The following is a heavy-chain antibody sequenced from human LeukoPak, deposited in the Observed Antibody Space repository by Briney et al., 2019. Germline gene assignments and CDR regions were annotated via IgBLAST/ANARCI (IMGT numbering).Heavy chain of an antibody. CDR1: GYTFTGYY. Sequence: GASVKVSCKASGYTFTGYYMHWVRQAPGQGLEWMGWISAYNGDTNYAQKFQGRVTMTTDTSTSTLYMEVRSLRSDDTAVYYCARDHGHKSVDYWGQGTLVIVSS. CDR2: ISAYNGDT. CDR3: ARDHGHKSVDY. V-gene: IGHV1-18*04. J-gene: IGHJ4*02. D-gene: IGHD2-21*01.